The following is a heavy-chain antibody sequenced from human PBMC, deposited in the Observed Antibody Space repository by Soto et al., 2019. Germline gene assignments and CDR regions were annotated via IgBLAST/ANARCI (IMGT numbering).Heavy chain of an antibody. V-gene: IGHV1-58*01. J-gene: IGHJ6*03. D-gene: IGHD5-12*01. CDR2: IVVGSGNT. Sequence: ASVKVSCKASGFTFTSSAVQWVRQARGQRLEWIGWIVVGSGNTNYAQKLQGRVTMTTDTSTSTAYMELRSLRSDDTAVYYCARVEYSGYDYYYYYYMDVWGKGTTVTVSS. CDR3: ARVEYSGYDYYYYYYMDV. CDR1: GFTFTSSA.